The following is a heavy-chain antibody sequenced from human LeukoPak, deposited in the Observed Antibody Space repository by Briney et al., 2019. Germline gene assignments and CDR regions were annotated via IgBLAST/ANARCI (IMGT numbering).Heavy chain of an antibody. V-gene: IGHV3-7*01. D-gene: IGHD3-16*02. Sequence: GGSLRLSCVASGFTFSWYWMSWVRQAPGKGLEWVANMKQDGRDSHYVDSVKGRFTISRDYAKKSAYLEMNSLRAEDTAVYYCAFGGVIAWYFDYWGQGTLVTVSS. CDR1: GFTFSWYW. CDR3: AFGGVIAWYFDY. J-gene: IGHJ4*02. CDR2: MKQDGRDS.